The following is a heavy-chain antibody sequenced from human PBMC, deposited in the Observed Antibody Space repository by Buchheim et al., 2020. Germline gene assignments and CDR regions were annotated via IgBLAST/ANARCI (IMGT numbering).Heavy chain of an antibody. J-gene: IGHJ6*02. CDR2: INHSGST. Sequence: QVQLQQWGAGLLKPSETLSLTCAVYGGSFSGYYWSWIRQPPGKGLEWIGEINHSGSTNYNPSLKSRVTISVDTSKNQFSLKLSSVTAADTAVYYCARVPFGYYYVLDYYYGMDVWGQGTT. CDR3: ARVPFGYYYVLDYYYGMDV. D-gene: IGHD3-16*01. CDR1: GGSFSGYY. V-gene: IGHV4-34*01.